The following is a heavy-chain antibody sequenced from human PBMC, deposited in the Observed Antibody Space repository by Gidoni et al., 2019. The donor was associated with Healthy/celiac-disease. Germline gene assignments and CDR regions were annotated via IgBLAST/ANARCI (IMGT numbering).Heavy chain of an antibody. J-gene: IGHJ4*02. Sequence: QVQLVESGGGLVKPGGSRRLSCAASGFTFSDYYLSWLRQAPGTGLEWVSYIRSSGSTIYYADSVKGRFTISRDNAKNSLYLQMNSLRAEDTAVYYCARDHGYSKGFDYWGQGTLVTVSS. V-gene: IGHV3-11*01. CDR3: ARDHGYSKGFDY. D-gene: IGHD6-13*01. CDR2: IRSSGSTI. CDR1: GFTFSDYY.